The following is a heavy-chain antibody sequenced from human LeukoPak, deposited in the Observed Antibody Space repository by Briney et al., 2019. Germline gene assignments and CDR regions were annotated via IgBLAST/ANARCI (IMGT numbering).Heavy chain of an antibody. CDR1: GSSITTDFY. Sequence: PSETLSLTCSVSGSSITTDFYWAWIRQPPGKGLEWIEDTWHTGSAYFNPSLKRRVTMSVDTSKNQLSLRLTSVTAADTAVYFCSRRKYAYDRNGFYPENFFDTWGLGTLVTVSS. D-gene: IGHD3-22*01. J-gene: IGHJ4*02. CDR2: TWHTGSA. V-gene: IGHV4-38-2*01. CDR3: SRRKYAYDRNGFYPENFFDT.